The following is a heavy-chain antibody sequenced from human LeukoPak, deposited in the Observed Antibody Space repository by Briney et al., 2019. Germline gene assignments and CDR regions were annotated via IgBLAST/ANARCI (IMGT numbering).Heavy chain of an antibody. Sequence: SETLSLTCTVSGGSISSSSYYWGWIRQPPGKGLEWIGSIYYSGSTYYNPSLKSRVTISVDTSKNQFSLKLSSVTAADTAVYYCARYSSGWYPGDYWGQGTLVTVPS. D-gene: IGHD6-19*01. J-gene: IGHJ4*02. CDR2: IYYSGST. CDR3: ARYSSGWYPGDY. CDR1: GGSISSSSYY. V-gene: IGHV4-39*01.